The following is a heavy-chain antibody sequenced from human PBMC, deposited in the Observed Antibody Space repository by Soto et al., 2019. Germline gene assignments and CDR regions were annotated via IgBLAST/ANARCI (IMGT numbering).Heavy chain of an antibody. Sequence: GGSLRLSCAASGFTFSTYGMHWVRQAPGKGLEWVALIWYDGSNKYYGDSVKGRFTISRDNSKNTLYLQMNSLRAEDTAVYYCAREGKIGYGPVTGTNWFDPWGQGTLVTVSS. D-gene: IGHD4-4*01. V-gene: IGHV3-33*01. CDR2: IWYDGSNK. J-gene: IGHJ5*02. CDR1: GFTFSTYG. CDR3: AREGKIGYGPVTGTNWFDP.